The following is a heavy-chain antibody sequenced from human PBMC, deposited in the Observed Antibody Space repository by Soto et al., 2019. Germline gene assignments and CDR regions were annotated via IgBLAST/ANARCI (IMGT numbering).Heavy chain of an antibody. Sequence: ASVKVSCQASGSTFTSYDINWVRQATGQGLEWMGWMNPNSGNTGYAQKFQGRVTMTRDTSTNTDYMELGRLRSDDTAVYFCVRTRSSNWFDPWGQGTLVTVSS. CDR3: VRTRSSNWFDP. J-gene: IGHJ5*02. CDR1: GSTFTSYD. CDR2: MNPNSGNT. D-gene: IGHD6-13*01. V-gene: IGHV1-8*01.